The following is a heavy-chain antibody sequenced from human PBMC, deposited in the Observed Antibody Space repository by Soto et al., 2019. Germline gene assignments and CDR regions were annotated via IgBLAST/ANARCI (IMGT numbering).Heavy chain of an antibody. V-gene: IGHV3-23*01. CDR3: TQDGGSRDWLTVN. CDR1: GFTFTSYA. Sequence: EVQLLESGGDLVQPGGSLRLSCAASGFTFTSYAMSWIRQAPGKGLEWVSAITGGGDNTYYADSVKGRFTISRDNSKNTLYLQMNSLRAEDSAFYYWTQDGGSRDWLTVNLGQGNLVTVSS. J-gene: IGHJ4*02. D-gene: IGHD3-9*01. CDR2: ITGGGDNT.